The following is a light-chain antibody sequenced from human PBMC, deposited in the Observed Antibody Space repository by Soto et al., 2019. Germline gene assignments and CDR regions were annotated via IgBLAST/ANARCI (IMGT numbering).Light chain of an antibody. CDR1: ERVLYSSSNKNY. CDR2: WAS. Sequence: DIVMNKSPDSLAVYLGERATINCKSSERVLYSSSNKNYLAWYQQKPGQPPKLLIYWASTRESGVPARFSGSGSGTDFTLTISSLQAEDVAFYYCQQYCSSPWTFGQGTKVEIK. J-gene: IGKJ1*01. CDR3: QQYCSSPWT. V-gene: IGKV4-1*01.